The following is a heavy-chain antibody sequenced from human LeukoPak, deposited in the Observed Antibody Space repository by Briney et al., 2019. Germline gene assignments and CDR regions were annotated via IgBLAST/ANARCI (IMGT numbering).Heavy chain of an antibody. CDR3: AKDYFDSSGYYWDY. J-gene: IGHJ4*02. D-gene: IGHD3-22*01. CDR1: GFTFSSYG. V-gene: IGHV3-23*01. CDR2: ISGSGGST. Sequence: PGGSLRLSCAASGFTFSSYGMSWVRQAPGKGLEWVSAISGSGGSTYYADSVKGRFTISRDNSKNTVYLQMNSLRAEDTAVYYCAKDYFDSSGYYWDYWGQGTLVTVSS.